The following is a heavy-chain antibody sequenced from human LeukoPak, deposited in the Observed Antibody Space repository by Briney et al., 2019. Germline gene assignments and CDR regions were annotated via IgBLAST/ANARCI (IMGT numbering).Heavy chain of an antibody. CDR3: ARSSKTYYFYDMDV. CDR2: IYYTGTT. Sequence: SETLSLTCTVSGGSISSRSYYWGWVRQPPGKGLEWIGSIYYTGTTYYNPSPKSRVTMSVDTSKNQFSLKLSSVTAADTAVYSCARSSKTYYFYDMDVWGQGTTVTVSS. J-gene: IGHJ6*02. V-gene: IGHV4-39*01. CDR1: GGSISSRSYY.